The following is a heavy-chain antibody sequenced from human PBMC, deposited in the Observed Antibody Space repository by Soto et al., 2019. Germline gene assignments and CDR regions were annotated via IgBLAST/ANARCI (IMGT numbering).Heavy chain of an antibody. CDR3: ARRWGYSFDY. J-gene: IGHJ4*02. Sequence: QLQLQESGPGLVKPSETLSLTCTVSGGSISSYYWGWIRRPPGKGLEWIGSIYYSGSTYYNPSLKGRGHLSVDTSKKQFSLKPSSVTAADPAVYYCARRWGYSFDYWGQGTLVTVSS. CDR1: GGSISSYY. CDR2: IYYSGST. D-gene: IGHD7-27*01. V-gene: IGHV4-39*01.